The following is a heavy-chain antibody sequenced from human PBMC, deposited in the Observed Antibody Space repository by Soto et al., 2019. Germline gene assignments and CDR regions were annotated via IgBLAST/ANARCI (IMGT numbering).Heavy chain of an antibody. D-gene: IGHD3-16*01. CDR1: GFTFSSYA. V-gene: IGHV3-23*01. J-gene: IGHJ4*02. CDR2: ISGGGGAT. CDR3: AKDWGHIN. Sequence: EVQLLESGGGLVQPGGSLRLSCAVSGFTFSSYAMSWVRQAPGKGLEWVSGISGGGGATYYADSVKGRFTISRDNSRNTLFLQMNSLRAEDTAVYYCAKDWGHINWGQGTLVTVSS.